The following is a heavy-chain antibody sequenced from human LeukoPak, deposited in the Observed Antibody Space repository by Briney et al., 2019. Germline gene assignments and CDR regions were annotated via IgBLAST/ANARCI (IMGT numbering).Heavy chain of an antibody. V-gene: IGHV4-34*01. J-gene: IGHJ6*03. D-gene: IGHD5-18*01. CDR3: ARTTEGGYTYNYFYYYYMDV. CDR2: INHSGST. Sequence: PSETLSLTCAVYGGSFNGYYWSWIRQPPGKGLEWIGEINHSGSTNYSPSLKSRTSISVDTSKNQFSLKLSSVTAADTAVYYCARTTEGGYTYNYFYYYYMDVWGKGTTVTISS. CDR1: GGSFNGYY.